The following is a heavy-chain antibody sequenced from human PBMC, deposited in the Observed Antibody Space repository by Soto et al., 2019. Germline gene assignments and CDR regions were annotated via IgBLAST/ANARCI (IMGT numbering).Heavy chain of an antibody. CDR2: IYYSGST. V-gene: IGHV4-39*01. CDR1: GGSISSSSYY. J-gene: IGHJ5*02. D-gene: IGHD2-21*02. CDR3: YVFPVVVTANWFDP. Sequence: SETLSLTCTVSGGSISSSSYYWGWIRQPPGKGLEWIGSIYYSGSTYYNPSLKSRVTISVDTSKNQFSLKLSSVTAADTAVYYCYVFPVVVTANWFDPWGQGTLVTVSS.